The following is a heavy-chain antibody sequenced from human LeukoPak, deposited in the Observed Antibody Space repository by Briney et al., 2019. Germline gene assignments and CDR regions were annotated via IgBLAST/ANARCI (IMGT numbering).Heavy chain of an antibody. CDR2: ISGSDGST. CDR3: AKDDAWLRFGE. J-gene: IGHJ4*02. V-gene: IGHV3-23*01. D-gene: IGHD3-10*01. Sequence: PGGSLRLSCAASGFSFTTYWMSWVRQAPGKGLEWVSGISGSDGSTYYADSVKGRFTISRDNSKNTLYLEVISLTAEDTAVYYCAKDDAWLRFGEWSQGTLVTVSS. CDR1: GFSFTTYW.